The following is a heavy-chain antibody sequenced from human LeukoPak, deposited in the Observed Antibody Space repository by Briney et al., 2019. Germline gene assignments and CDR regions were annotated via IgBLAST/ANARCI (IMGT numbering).Heavy chain of an antibody. D-gene: IGHD6-19*01. Sequence: PSETLSLTCTVAGGSISNNLNYWGWVRQPPGKGLEWIGEINHSGSTNYNPSLKSRVTISVDTSKNQFSLKLSSVTAADTAVYYCARTLAGPIDYWGQGTLVTVSS. CDR2: INHSGST. CDR1: GGSISNNLNY. CDR3: ARTLAGPIDY. J-gene: IGHJ4*02. V-gene: IGHV4-39*07.